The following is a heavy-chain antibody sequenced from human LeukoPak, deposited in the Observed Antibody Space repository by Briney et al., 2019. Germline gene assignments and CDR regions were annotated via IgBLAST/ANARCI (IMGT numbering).Heavy chain of an antibody. CDR3: ARDRWLQLTRYYFDY. V-gene: IGHV4-34*01. CDR1: GGSFSGYY. D-gene: IGHD5-24*01. CDR2: INHSGST. Sequence: PSETLSLTCAVYGGSFSGYYWSWIRQPPGKGLEWIGEINHSGSTNYNPSLKSRVTISVDTSKNQFSLKLSSVTAADTAVYYCARDRWLQLTRYYFDYWGQGTLVTVSS. J-gene: IGHJ4*02.